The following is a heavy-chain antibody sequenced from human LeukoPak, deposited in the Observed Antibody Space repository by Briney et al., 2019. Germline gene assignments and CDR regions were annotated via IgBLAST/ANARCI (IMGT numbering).Heavy chain of an antibody. CDR3: ARGYGDYDNWFDP. V-gene: IGHV4-59*01. D-gene: IGHD4-17*01. CDR2: IYYSGST. CDR1: GGSISSYY. Sequence: NTSETLSLTCTVSGGSISSYYWSWIRQPPGKGLEWIGYIYYSGSTNYNPSLKSRVTISVDTSKNQFSLKLSSVTAADTAVYYCARGYGDYDNWFDPWGQGTLVTVSS. J-gene: IGHJ5*02.